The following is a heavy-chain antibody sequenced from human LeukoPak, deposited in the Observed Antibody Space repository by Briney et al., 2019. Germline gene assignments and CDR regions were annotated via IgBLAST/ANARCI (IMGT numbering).Heavy chain of an antibody. J-gene: IGHJ4*02. Sequence: ASVKVSCKVSRYTLTELPIHWVRQAPGKGLEWMGGFDPDDGETVYAQMFQGRVTMTEDTSSDTASMELSSLRSEDTAVYYCATGTSGSYYVGIVRPIDYWGQGTLVTVSS. CDR2: FDPDDGET. V-gene: IGHV1-24*01. D-gene: IGHD1-26*01. CDR3: ATGTSGSYYVGIVRPIDY. CDR1: RYTLTELP.